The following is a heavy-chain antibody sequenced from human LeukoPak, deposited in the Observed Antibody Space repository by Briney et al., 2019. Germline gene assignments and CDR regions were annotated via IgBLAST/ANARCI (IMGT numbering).Heavy chain of an antibody. CDR3: ARDQRCSGGSCYPGCDY. V-gene: IGHV3-30*04. CDR1: GFTFSSYA. Sequence: GGSLRLSCAASGFTFSSYAMHWVRQAPGKGLEWVAVISYDGSNKYYADSVKGRFTISRDNSKNTLYLQMNSLRAEDTAVYYCARDQRCSGGSCYPGCDYWGQGTLVTVSS. J-gene: IGHJ4*02. D-gene: IGHD2-15*01. CDR2: ISYDGSNK.